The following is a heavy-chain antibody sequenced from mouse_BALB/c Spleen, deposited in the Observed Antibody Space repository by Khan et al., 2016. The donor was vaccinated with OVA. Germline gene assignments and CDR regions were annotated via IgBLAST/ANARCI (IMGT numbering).Heavy chain of an antibody. V-gene: IGHV14-3*02. CDR1: GLHIKDTY. J-gene: IGHJ2*01. Sequence: VQLKESGAELVKSGATVKLSCTASGLHIKDTYMHWLKQWPEQGLAWIGRIDPPNGNTKYDPKFQGMATITADTSSHTPYLQLRSLTSADTAVDYWARVARKWDQATTLTVSS. CDR3: ARVARK. CDR2: IDPPNGNT.